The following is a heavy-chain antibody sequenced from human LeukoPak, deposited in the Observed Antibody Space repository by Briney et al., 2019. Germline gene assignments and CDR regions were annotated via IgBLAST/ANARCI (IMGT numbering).Heavy chain of an antibody. J-gene: IGHJ4*02. Sequence: ASVKVSCKASGYTFISYGISWVRQAPRQGLEWMGWISAYTGNINYAPKLQGRVTMTTDTSTSTAYMELRSLRSDDTAVYYCASGQIVGATLPLDYWGQGTLVTVSS. CDR1: GYTFISYG. CDR2: ISAYTGNI. CDR3: ASGQIVGATLPLDY. V-gene: IGHV1-18*01. D-gene: IGHD1-26*01.